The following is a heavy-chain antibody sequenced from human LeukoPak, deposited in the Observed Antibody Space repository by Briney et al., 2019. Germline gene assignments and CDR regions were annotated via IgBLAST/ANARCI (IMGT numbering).Heavy chain of an antibody. CDR2: ISYDGSNK. D-gene: IGHD1-26*01. V-gene: IGHV3-30*18. J-gene: IGHJ2*01. CDR3: AKNLLGSESFSWYFDL. Sequence: AGGSLRLSCAASGFTFSSYGMHWVRQAPGKGLEWVALISYDGSNKYYADSVKGRFTISRDNSKNTLYLQMNSLRAEDTAVYYCAKNLLGSESFSWYFDLWGRGTLVTVSS. CDR1: GFTFSSYG.